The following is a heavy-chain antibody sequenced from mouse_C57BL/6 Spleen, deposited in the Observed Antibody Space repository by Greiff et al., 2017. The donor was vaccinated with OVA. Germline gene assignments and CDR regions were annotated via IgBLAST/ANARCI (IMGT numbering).Heavy chain of an antibody. CDR3: AREVTTGVGEGWFAY. J-gene: IGHJ3*01. Sequence: QVQLQQPGAELVKPGASVKMSCKASGYTFTSYWITWVKQRPGQGLEWIGDIYPGSGSTNYNEKFKGKATLTVDTSSSQAYMQLSSLTSEDSAFYYCAREVTTGVGEGWFAYWGQGTLVTVAA. V-gene: IGHV1-55*01. CDR1: GYTFTSYW. D-gene: IGHD1-1*01. CDR2: IYPGSGST.